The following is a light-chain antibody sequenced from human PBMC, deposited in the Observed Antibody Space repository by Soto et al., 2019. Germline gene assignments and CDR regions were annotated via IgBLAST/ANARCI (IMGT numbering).Light chain of an antibody. CDR1: QSVLYSSNNMNY. CDR3: QQYYSTPPT. J-gene: IGKJ1*01. Sequence: DVVLTQSPDSLAVSLGERATINCKSSQSVLYSSNNMNYLAWYQQKAGQPPKLLIYWASTRESGVPDRFGGSGSGTEFTLTISSLQAEDVAVYYCQQYYSTPPTFGQGTKVDIK. CDR2: WAS. V-gene: IGKV4-1*01.